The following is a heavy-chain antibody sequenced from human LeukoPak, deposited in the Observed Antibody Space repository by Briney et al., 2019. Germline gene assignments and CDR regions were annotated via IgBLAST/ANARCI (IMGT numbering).Heavy chain of an antibody. J-gene: IGHJ4*02. D-gene: IGHD4-11*01. CDR3: ARAGTTLLLDY. V-gene: IGHV1-18*01. CDR2: ISAHNGKT. Sequence: GASVKVSCKASGYTFTSYGIIWVRQAPGQGLQWMGWISAHNGKTNYAQNLQGRVTMTTDTSMNTVYLELRSLTSDDTAVYYCARAGTTLLLDYWGQGTLVTVSS. CDR1: GYTFTSYG.